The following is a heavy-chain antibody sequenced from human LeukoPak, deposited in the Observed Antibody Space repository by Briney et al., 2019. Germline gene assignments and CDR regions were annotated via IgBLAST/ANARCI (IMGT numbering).Heavy chain of an antibody. CDR3: ARGSSDCGGDYYGAFDI. D-gene: IGHD2-21*02. J-gene: IGHJ3*02. CDR1: GGSISSGDYY. Sequence: SDTLSLPCTVSGGSISSGDYYGSGIRQPPGRGLEWFGYIYYSGSAYYNPSLKSRVPISVDTSKNQFSLKLSSVTAADTAVYYCARGSSDCGGDYYGAFDIWGQGTMVTVSS. CDR2: IYYSGSA. V-gene: IGHV4-30-4*02.